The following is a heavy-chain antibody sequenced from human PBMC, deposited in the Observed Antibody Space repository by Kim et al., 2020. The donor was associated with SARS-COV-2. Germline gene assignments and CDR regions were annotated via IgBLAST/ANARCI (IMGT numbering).Heavy chain of an antibody. CDR2: IWYDGSNK. Sequence: GGSLRLSCAASGFTFSSYGMHWVRQAPGKGLEWVAVIWYDGSNKYYADSVKGRFTISRDNSKNTLYLQMNSLRAEDTAVYYCARAVVPAAIYGMDVWGQGTTVTVSS. CDR1: GFTFSSYG. CDR3: ARAVVPAAIYGMDV. D-gene: IGHD2-2*01. V-gene: IGHV3-33*01. J-gene: IGHJ6*02.